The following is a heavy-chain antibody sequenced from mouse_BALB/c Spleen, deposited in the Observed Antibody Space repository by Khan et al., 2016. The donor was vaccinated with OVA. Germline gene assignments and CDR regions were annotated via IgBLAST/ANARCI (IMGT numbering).Heavy chain of an antibody. CDR1: GYTFTNYG. J-gene: IGHJ1*01. CDR3: ARIRNYWYFDV. V-gene: IGHV9-3-1*01. Sequence: QIQLVQSGPELKKPGETVKISCKAFGYTFTNYGMNWVKQAPGKALKWLGWINTYTGEPTYADDFKGRFAFSLETSASTAYLQINNLKNEDTATXFCARIRNYWYFDVWSAGTTVTVSS. CDR2: INTYTGEP.